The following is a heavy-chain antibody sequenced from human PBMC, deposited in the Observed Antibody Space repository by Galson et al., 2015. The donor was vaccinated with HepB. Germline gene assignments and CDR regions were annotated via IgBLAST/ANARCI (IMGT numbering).Heavy chain of an antibody. V-gene: IGHV1-69*02. CDR1: GGTFSSYT. CDR2: IIPILGIA. D-gene: IGHD1-26*01. CDR3: ARRDPGLGDAFDI. Sequence: SVKVSCKASGGTFSSYTISWVRQAPGQGLEWMGRIIPILGIANYAQKFQGRVTITADKSTSTAYMELSSLRSEDTAVYYCARRDPGLGDAFDIWGQGTMVTVSS. J-gene: IGHJ3*02.